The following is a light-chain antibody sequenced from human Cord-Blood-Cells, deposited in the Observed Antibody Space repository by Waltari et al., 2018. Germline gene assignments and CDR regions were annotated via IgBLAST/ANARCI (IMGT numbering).Light chain of an antibody. CDR3: QQYNNWPPLT. CDR2: GAS. V-gene: IGKV3-15*01. CDR1: QSVSSN. Sequence: ELVLPQSPAPLSVSPGERATFSCRASQSVSSNLAWYQQKPGQAPRLLIYGASTRATGIPARFSGSGSGTEFTLTISSLQSEDFAVYYCQQYNNWPPLTFGGGTKVEIK. J-gene: IGKJ4*01.